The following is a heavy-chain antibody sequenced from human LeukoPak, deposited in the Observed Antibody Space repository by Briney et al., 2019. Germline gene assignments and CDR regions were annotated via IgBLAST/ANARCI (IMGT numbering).Heavy chain of an antibody. V-gene: IGHV4-4*02. Sequence: PSGTLSLTCAVSGGSISSSNWWSWVRQPPGKGLEWIGEIYHSGSTNYNPSLKSRVTISVDKSKNQFSLKLSSVTAADTAVYYCARSVRGWSLAALSWGQGTLVTVSS. CDR3: ARSVRGWSLAALS. CDR2: IYHSGST. J-gene: IGHJ4*02. D-gene: IGHD4-17*01. CDR1: GGSISSSNW.